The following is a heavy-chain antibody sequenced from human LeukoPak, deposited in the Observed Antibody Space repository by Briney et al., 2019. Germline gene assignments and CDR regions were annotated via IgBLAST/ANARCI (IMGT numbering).Heavy chain of an antibody. CDR3: ARDQGIFDY. V-gene: IGHV3-23*01. CDR1: GFTFSSYA. CDR2: ISGSGGST. Sequence: GGSLRLSCAASGFTFSSYAMSWVRQAPGKGLEWVSSISGSGGSTYYADSVKGRFTISRDNAKNSLYLQMNSLRDEDSAVYYCARDQGIFDYWGQGTLVTVSS. J-gene: IGHJ4*02.